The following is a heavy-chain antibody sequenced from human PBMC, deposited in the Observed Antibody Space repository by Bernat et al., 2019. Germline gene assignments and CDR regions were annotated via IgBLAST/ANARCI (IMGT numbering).Heavy chain of an antibody. J-gene: IGHJ4*02. Sequence: EVQLVESGGGLVQPGRSLRLSCAASGFSFDDHAMHWVRQAPGKGLEWVSSISWNSGSIGYADSVKGRFTISSDNAKNDLYLQMNRLGAEDTALYYCVKGYPRYSSGGWGWGQGALVTVSS. CDR3: VKGYPRYSSGGWG. CDR1: GFSFDDHA. CDR2: ISWNSGSI. D-gene: IGHD6-25*01. V-gene: IGHV3-9*01.